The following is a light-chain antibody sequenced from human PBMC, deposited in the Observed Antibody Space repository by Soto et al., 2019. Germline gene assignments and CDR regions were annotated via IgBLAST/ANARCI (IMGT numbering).Light chain of an antibody. CDR1: PSVLYSSNNKNY. Sequence: DIVMTQSPDSLAVSLGERATINCKSSPSVLYSSNNKNYLAWYQQKPGQPPKLLTYWASIRESGVPDRFSGSGSETDFTLTISSLRAEDVAVYYCQQYYSPPWTFGQGTKVEIK. V-gene: IGKV4-1*01. CDR2: WAS. CDR3: QQYYSPPWT. J-gene: IGKJ1*01.